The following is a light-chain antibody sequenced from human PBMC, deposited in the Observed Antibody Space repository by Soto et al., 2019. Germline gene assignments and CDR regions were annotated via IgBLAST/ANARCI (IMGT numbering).Light chain of an antibody. J-gene: IGLJ2*01. CDR3: QSYDSSLSVV. CDR2: RNS. CDR1: SSNIGAGYD. V-gene: IGLV1-40*01. Sequence: QSVLTQPPSVSGAPGQRVTISCTGSSSNIGAGYDVHWYQQLPVTAPKLLIYRNSNRPSGVPDRFSGSKSGTSASLAITGLQAEDEADYYCQSYDSSLSVVFGGGTQLTVL.